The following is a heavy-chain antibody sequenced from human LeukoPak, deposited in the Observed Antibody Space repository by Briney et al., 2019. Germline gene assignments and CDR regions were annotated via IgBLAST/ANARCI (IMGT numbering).Heavy chain of an antibody. CDR1: GGSFSGYY. D-gene: IGHD6-19*01. V-gene: IGHV4-34*01. J-gene: IGHJ3*02. CDR3: ARLSSGWTLVAFDI. CDR2: INHSGST. Sequence: PSETLSLTCAVYGGSFSGYYWSWIRQPPGKGLEWIGEINHSGSTNYNPSLKSRVTISVDTSKNQFSLKLSSVTAADTAVYYCARLSSGWTLVAFDIWGQGTMVTVSS.